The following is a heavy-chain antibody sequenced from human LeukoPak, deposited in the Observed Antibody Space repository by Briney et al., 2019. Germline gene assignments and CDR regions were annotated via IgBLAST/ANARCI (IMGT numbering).Heavy chain of an antibody. CDR3: ARDNSVGDIAWWFDP. D-gene: IGHD1-26*01. CDR1: GYTFINHW. CDR2: INPTGTTT. V-gene: IGHV1-46*01. J-gene: IGHJ5*02. Sequence: ASVKVSCKASGYTFINHWMHWVRQAPGQGLEWVGLINPTGTTTLYAQKFQGRITLTRDMSATTDYMELSSLTSEDTAVYYCARDNSVGDIAWWFDPWGQGTLVTVSS.